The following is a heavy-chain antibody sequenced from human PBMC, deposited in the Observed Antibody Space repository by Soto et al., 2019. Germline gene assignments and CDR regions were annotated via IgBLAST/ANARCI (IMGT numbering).Heavy chain of an antibody. J-gene: IGHJ3*01. Sequence: QVKLVQSGAEVKQPGSSVTVSCRASEGTSSSHVINWVRQAPGQGLEWMGGVIPVFGTSKFAQKFRGRVTIIADESTNTAYMELSSLRSEDTAMYYCTRGQQELVDDDDGFDVWGQGTLVTVSS. CDR2: VIPVFGTS. CDR1: EGTSSSHV. CDR3: TRGQQELVDDDDGFDV. V-gene: IGHV1-69*01. D-gene: IGHD6-13*01.